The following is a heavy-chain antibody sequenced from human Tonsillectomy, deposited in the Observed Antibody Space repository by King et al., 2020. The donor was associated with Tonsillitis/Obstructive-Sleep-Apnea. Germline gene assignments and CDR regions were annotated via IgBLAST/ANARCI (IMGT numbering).Heavy chain of an antibody. J-gene: IGHJ6*03. CDR2: IWYDGSNK. CDR1: GFTFIIFG. Sequence: VQLVESGGGVVQPGRSLRLSCAASGFTFIIFGMHWVRQAPGKGLEWVAFIWYDGSNKYYADSVKGRFTISRDNSKNTLYLQMNSLRAEDTAVYYCAREYSSSSDYYSYMDVWGKGTTVTVSS. D-gene: IGHD6-6*01. V-gene: IGHV3-33*01. CDR3: AREYSSSSDYYSYMDV.